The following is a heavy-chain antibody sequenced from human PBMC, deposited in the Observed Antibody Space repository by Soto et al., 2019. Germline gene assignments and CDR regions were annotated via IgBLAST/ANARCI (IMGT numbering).Heavy chain of an antibody. CDR1: GGSISSYY. V-gene: IGHV4-59*08. CDR2: IYYSGST. Sequence: QVQLQESGPGLVKPSETLSLTCTVSGGSISSYYWSWIRQPPGKGLEWIGYIYYSGSTNYNPSLKRRVTISVDTSKNQFSLKLSSVTAADTAVYYCARGTVTGTYYYYYMDVWGKGTTVTVSS. D-gene: IGHD4-17*01. J-gene: IGHJ6*03. CDR3: ARGTVTGTYYYYYMDV.